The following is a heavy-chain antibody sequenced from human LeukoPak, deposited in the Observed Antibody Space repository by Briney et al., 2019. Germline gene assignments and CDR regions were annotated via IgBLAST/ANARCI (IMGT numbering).Heavy chain of an antibody. V-gene: IGHV1-8*01. D-gene: IGHD1-26*01. Sequence: ASVKVSCKASGYTFDSYDINWVRQATGQGLEWMGWMNPNSGNTGYTQKFQGRVTMTRDTSISTAYMELRSLRSDDTAVYYCARVDPPTTSLDYWGQGTLVTVSS. J-gene: IGHJ4*02. CDR2: MNPNSGNT. CDR3: ARVDPPTTSLDY. CDR1: GYTFDSYD.